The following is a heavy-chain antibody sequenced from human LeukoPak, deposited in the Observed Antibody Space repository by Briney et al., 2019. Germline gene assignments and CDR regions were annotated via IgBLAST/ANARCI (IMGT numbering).Heavy chain of an antibody. D-gene: IGHD3-22*01. Sequence: GGSLRLSCAASGFTFDGYGMSWVRQAPGKGLEWVSGINWNGGSTGYADSVKGRFTISRDNAKNSLYLQMNSLRAEDTALYHCARANYYDSSGYYSLDYYYGMDVWGQGTTVTVSS. CDR2: INWNGGST. J-gene: IGHJ6*02. CDR3: ARANYYDSSGYYSLDYYYGMDV. CDR1: GFTFDGYG. V-gene: IGHV3-20*01.